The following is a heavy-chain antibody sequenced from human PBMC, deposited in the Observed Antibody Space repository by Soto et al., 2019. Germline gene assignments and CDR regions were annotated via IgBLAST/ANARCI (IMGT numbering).Heavy chain of an antibody. D-gene: IGHD5-12*01. CDR2: SRDKVHSHTT. CDR1: GFTFSSYW. V-gene: IGHV3-72*01. Sequence: PGGALRLSCAASGFTFSSYWMSWVRQAPGKGLEWVGRSRDKVHSHTTEYAASVKGRFTISRGDSENSLYLQMNSLKTEDTAVYYCARGVVSTGYFDYWGQGTLVTVSS. J-gene: IGHJ4*02. CDR3: ARGVVSTGYFDY.